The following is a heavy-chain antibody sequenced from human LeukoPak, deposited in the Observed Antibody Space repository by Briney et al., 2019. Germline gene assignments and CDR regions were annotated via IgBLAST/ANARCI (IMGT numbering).Heavy chain of an antibody. Sequence: PGGSLRLSCAASGFTFSSYGMHWVRQAPGKGLEWVAFIHYDGSKKHNADSVKGRFTISRDNSKNTLFLQMNSLRAEDTAVYYCVKDKGNNVGFFYYFDYWGQGTLVTVSS. D-gene: IGHD2-15*01. CDR3: VKDKGNNVGFFYYFDY. V-gene: IGHV3-30*02. CDR1: GFTFSSYG. J-gene: IGHJ4*02. CDR2: IHYDGSKK.